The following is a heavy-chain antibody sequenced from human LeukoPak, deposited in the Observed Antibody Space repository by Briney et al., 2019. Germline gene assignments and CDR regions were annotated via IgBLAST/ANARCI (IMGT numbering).Heavy chain of an antibody. V-gene: IGHV4-39*01. D-gene: IGHD6-19*01. Sequence: SETLSLTCNVSGGSINSRSYYWGWIRQSPGKGLEWIGSIYYSRSTYYNPSLKSRVTMSVDTSKNQFSLKLSSVTAADTAVYYCARQISSGWYGDYFDYWGQGTLVTVSS. CDR2: IYYSRST. CDR1: GGSINSRSYY. CDR3: ARQISSGWYGDYFDY. J-gene: IGHJ4*02.